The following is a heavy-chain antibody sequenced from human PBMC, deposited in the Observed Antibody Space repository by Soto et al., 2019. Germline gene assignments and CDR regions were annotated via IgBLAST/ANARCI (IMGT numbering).Heavy chain of an antibody. CDR1: GGSISSYY. Sequence: TSETLSLTCTVSGGSISSYYWSWIRQPPGKGLEWIGYIYYSASTNYSPSLKSRVTISVDTSKNQFSLNLSSVTAADTAVYYCALGTLYRSSGWTDWGQGTLVTVSS. J-gene: IGHJ4*02. D-gene: IGHD6-19*01. CDR2: IYYSAST. V-gene: IGHV4-59*08. CDR3: ALGTLYRSSGWTD.